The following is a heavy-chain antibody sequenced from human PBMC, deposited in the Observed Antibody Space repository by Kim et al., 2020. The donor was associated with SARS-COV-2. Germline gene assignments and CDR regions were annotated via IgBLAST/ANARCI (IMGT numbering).Heavy chain of an antibody. CDR3: ASGVGLDCTVYFQH. D-gene: IGHD2-21*02. Sequence: SETLSLTCAVSGGSISTYYWNWIRQPAGKGLEWIGRIYASGSTNYNPSLKSRVTMSVDTFKNQFSLKMTSVTAADTAVYYCASGVGLDCTVYFQHWGQGTLVTASS. J-gene: IGHJ1*01. V-gene: IGHV4-4*07. CDR1: GGSISTYY. CDR2: IYASGST.